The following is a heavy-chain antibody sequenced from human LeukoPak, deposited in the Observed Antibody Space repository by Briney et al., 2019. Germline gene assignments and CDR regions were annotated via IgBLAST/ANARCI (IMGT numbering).Heavy chain of an antibody. V-gene: IGHV3-43D*03. J-gene: IGHJ3*02. CDR3: ARHIDWAFDT. Sequence: GGSLRLSCAASGFTFDDYAMHWVRQAPGKGLEWVSLISWDGGSTYYADSVKGRFTISRDNAKNSLYLQMNSLRAEDTAIYYCARHIDWAFDTWGQGTVVTVSS. CDR2: ISWDGGST. CDR1: GFTFDDYA. D-gene: IGHD2-21*01.